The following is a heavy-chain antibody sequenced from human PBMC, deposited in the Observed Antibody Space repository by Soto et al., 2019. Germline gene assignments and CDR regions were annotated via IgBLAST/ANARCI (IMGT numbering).Heavy chain of an antibody. CDR1: GYTFTSYG. CDR3: ATDSTTYGSSFDY. CDR2: ISAYNGNT. J-gene: IGHJ4*02. Sequence: GASVKVSCKASGYTFTSYGISWVRQAPGQGLEWMGWISAYNGNTIYAQKFQGRVTMTEDTSTDTAYMELSSLRSEDTAVYYCATDSTTYGSSFDYWGQGTLVTVSS. D-gene: IGHD4-17*01. V-gene: IGHV1-18*01.